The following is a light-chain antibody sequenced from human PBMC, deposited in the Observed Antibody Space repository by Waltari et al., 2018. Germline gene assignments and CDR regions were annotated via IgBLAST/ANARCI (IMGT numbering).Light chain of an antibody. CDR2: DNN. CDR1: NLGRKY. CDR3: QVRDSSSGHVL. J-gene: IGLJ2*01. V-gene: IGLV3-21*02. Sequence: SYELTQPPSVSVSPGQMARTTCGGDNLGRKYVHWYQQKPAQAPVLVIFDNNKRPSEIPVRFSGSTSGNTATLTISGVEAGDEADYYCQVRDSSSGHVLFGGGTRLTVL.